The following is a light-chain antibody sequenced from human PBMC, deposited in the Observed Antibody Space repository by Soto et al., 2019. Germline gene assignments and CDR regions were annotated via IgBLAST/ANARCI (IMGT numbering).Light chain of an antibody. CDR1: SSNIGAGYD. Sequence: QSVLTQPPSVPGAPGQRVTISCTGSSSNIGAGYDVHWYQQLPGTAPKLLIYHNSNRPSGVPDRFSGSKSGTSASLAITGLQAEDEADYYCQSYDSSLSGSRVFGTGTKVTV. CDR2: HNS. V-gene: IGLV1-40*01. J-gene: IGLJ1*01. CDR3: QSYDSSLSGSRV.